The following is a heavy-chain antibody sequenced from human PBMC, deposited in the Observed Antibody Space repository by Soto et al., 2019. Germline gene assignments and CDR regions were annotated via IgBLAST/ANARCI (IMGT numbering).Heavy chain of an antibody. CDR2: IYYSGST. CDR1: GGSISSSSYY. Sequence: TSETLSLTCTVSGGSISSSSYYWGWIRQPPGKGLEWIGSIYYSGSTYYNPSLKSRVTISVDTSKNQFSLKLSSVTAADTAVYYCARHAPSRSSYYMDVWGKGTTVTVSS. J-gene: IGHJ6*03. V-gene: IGHV4-39*01. CDR3: ARHAPSRSSYYMDV.